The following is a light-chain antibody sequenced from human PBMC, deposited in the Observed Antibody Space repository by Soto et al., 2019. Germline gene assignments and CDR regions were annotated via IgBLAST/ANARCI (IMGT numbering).Light chain of an antibody. CDR3: QQYVSSQT. CDR2: VAS. J-gene: IGKJ1*01. Sequence: EIVLTQSPGTLSLSPGERATLSCRASQSVSSSYLAWYQHKPGQAPRLLIYVASSRATVIPDRFSGSGSGTDFTINIRRLDPEDFAVYYCQQYVSSQTFGQGTKVEIK. CDR1: QSVSSSY. V-gene: IGKV3-20*01.